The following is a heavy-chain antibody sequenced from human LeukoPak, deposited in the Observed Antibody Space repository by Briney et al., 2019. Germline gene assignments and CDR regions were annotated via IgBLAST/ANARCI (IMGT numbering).Heavy chain of an antibody. CDR3: AREHCTNGVCYTANWFDP. CDR2: IYYSGST. D-gene: IGHD2-8*01. V-gene: IGHV4-30-4*01. CDR1: GGSISSGDYY. J-gene: IGHJ5*02. Sequence: PSETLSLTCTVSGGSISSGDYYWSWIRQPPGKGLEWIGYIYYSGSTYYNSSLKSRVTISVDTSKNQFSLKLSSVTAADTAVYYCAREHCTNGVCYTANWFDPWGQGTLVTVSS.